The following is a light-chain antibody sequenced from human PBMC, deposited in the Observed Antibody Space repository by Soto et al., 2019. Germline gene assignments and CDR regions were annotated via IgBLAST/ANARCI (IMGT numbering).Light chain of an antibody. CDR1: SSDIGYYDY. J-gene: IGLJ2*01. CDR2: DVN. V-gene: IGLV2-8*01. CDR3: SSYAGRDNVI. Sequence: QSALTQPASVSGSPGQSITISCTGTSSDIGYYDYVSWYQHHSGKAPRLMIHDVNERPSGVPDRFSGSKSGNTASLTVSGLQAEDEADYYCSSYAGRDNVIFGGGTKLTVL.